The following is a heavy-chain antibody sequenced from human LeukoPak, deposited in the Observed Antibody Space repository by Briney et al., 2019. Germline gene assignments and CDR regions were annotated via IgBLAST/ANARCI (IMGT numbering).Heavy chain of an antibody. J-gene: IGHJ4*02. Sequence: GESLKISCKGSGYRFTSYWIGWVRQMPGKGLEWMGMIYRGDSDTRYSPSFQGQVTISADKSISTAYLQWSSLKASDTAMYYCARSYYDILTGYYSYYFDYWGEGTLVTVSS. V-gene: IGHV5-51*01. CDR1: GYRFTSYW. D-gene: IGHD3-9*01. CDR3: ARSYYDILTGYYSYYFDY. CDR2: IYRGDSDT.